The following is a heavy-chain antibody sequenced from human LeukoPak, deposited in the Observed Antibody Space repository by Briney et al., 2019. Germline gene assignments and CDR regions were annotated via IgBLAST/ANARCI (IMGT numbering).Heavy chain of an antibody. V-gene: IGHV3-49*04. J-gene: IGHJ3*02. CDR3: TGVNSGWYGSAFDI. Sequence: PGGSLRLSCEASGFTFSIYAMSGARQAPGKGVDGVGFIRSKAYGGTTEYAASVKGRFTISRDDYKSSDYRQMNSLKTEDTAVYYCTGVNSGWYGSAFDIWGQGTMVTVSS. CDR2: IRSKAYGGTT. D-gene: IGHD6-19*01. CDR1: GFTFSIYA.